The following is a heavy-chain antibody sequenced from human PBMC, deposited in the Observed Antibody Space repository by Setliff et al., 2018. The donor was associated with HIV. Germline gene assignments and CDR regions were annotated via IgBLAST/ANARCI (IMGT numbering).Heavy chain of an antibody. CDR3: AGGGYRDGYDY. CDR2: IHSYGST. V-gene: IGHV4-59*03. D-gene: IGHD5-18*01. Sequence: PSETLSLTCTVSGASISSYSWSWIRQSPGKRLEWIGYIHSYGSTDYNPSLASRVTISVDTSKNQPSLKLRSVAAADTAVHYCAGGGYRDGYDYWGQETLVTASS. J-gene: IGHJ4*02. CDR1: GASISSYS.